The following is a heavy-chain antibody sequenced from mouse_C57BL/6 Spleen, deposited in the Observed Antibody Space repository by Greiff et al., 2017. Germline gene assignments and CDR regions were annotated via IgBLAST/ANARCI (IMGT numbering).Heavy chain of an antibody. CDR2: ISDGGSYT. Sequence: EVKLMESGGGLVKPGGSLKLSCAASGFTFSSYAMSWVRQTPEKRLEWVATISDGGSYTYYPDNVKGRFTISRDNAKNNLYLQMSHLKSEDTAMYYCARGDYDEGFAYWGQGTLVTVSA. CDR1: GFTFSSYA. D-gene: IGHD2-4*01. V-gene: IGHV5-4*03. J-gene: IGHJ3*01. CDR3: ARGDYDEGFAY.